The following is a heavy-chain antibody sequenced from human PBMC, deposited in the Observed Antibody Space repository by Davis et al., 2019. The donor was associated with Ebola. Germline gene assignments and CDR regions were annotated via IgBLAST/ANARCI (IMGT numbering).Heavy chain of an antibody. Sequence: PSETLSLTCTVSGGSISSGDYYWSWIRQPPGKGLEWIGYIYYSGSTYYNPSLKSRVTISVDTSKNQFSLKLSSVTAADTAVYYCARGFDYLYGYFDYWGQGTLVTVSS. CDR3: ARGFDYLYGYFDY. CDR1: GGSISSGDYY. V-gene: IGHV4-30-4*01. J-gene: IGHJ4*02. CDR2: IYYSGST. D-gene: IGHD4-17*01.